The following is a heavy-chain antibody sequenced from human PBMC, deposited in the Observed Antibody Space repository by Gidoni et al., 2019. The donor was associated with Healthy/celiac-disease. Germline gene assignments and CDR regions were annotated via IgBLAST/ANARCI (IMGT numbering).Heavy chain of an antibody. CDR3: ARGGLRLRRCGGDCGLYGMDV. CDR1: GGPIISYY. D-gene: IGHD2-21*02. V-gene: IGHV4-4*07. Sequence: VQLQESGPGLVKPSETLSLPCTASGGPIISYYCSWIRQPAGKGLEWIGRIYTSGSTNYNPSLKSRVTMSVDTSKNQFSLKLSSVTAADTAVYYCARGGLRLRRCGGDCGLYGMDVWGQGTTVTVSS. CDR2: IYTSGST. J-gene: IGHJ6*02.